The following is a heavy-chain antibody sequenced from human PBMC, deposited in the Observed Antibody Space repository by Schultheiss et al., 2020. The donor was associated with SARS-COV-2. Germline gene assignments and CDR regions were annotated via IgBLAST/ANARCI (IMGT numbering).Heavy chain of an antibody. V-gene: IGHV3-48*01. J-gene: IGHJ4*01. D-gene: IGHD4-11*01. CDR3: ARDGVTTGTTFLEQ. CDR2: ISSSSSTI. Sequence: GGSLRLSCAASGFTFSSYSMNWVRQAPGKGLEWVSSISSSSSTIYYADSVKGRFTISRDNSKNTLYLHMNSLRAEDTAVYYCARDGVTTGTTFLEQWGHGTLVTVSS. CDR1: GFTFSSYS.